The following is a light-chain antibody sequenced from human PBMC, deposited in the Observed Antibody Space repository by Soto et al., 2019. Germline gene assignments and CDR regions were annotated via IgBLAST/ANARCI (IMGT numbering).Light chain of an antibody. CDR3: LQTLQTPLT. CDR1: QSLLHGNGYNY. Sequence: DIVMTQSPLSLPVIPGEPASFSCRSSQSLLHGNGYNYLDWYLQKPGQSPQLLIYLGSNRASGVPDRFSGSGSGTDCTLKLSIVEAEDAGVYYCLQTLQTPLTFGGGTKVEIK. CDR2: LGS. J-gene: IGKJ4*01. V-gene: IGKV2-28*01.